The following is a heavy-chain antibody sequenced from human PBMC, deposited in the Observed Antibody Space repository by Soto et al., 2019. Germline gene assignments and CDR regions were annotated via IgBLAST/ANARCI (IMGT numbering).Heavy chain of an antibody. D-gene: IGHD6-19*01. V-gene: IGHV4-38-2*01. CDR1: EYSIRSGYF. J-gene: IGHJ6*02. CDR2: IYHSDTA. Sequence: PSETLSLTCVVSEYSIRSGYFWGWIRQPPGKGLEWIGSIYHSDTAYYNPSLKSRVTISVDTSKNQFSLKLSSVTAADTAVYYCARGGIAVAGTWYYYYGMDVWGQGTTVTVSS. CDR3: ARGGIAVAGTWYYYYGMDV.